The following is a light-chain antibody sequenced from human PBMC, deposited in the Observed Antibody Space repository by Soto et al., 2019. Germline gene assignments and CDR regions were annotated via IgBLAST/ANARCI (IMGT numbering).Light chain of an antibody. Sequence: EIVMTQSPGTLSLSPGEGATLSRRASRSVNSNYLAWYQQKPGQAPSLLTYGASSRATDVPDRFSASGSGTDFALTISRLEPEDVAVYYCQQYISSPLTFGGGTKVEI. CDR3: QQYISSPLT. CDR2: GAS. V-gene: IGKV3-20*01. J-gene: IGKJ4*01. CDR1: RSVNSNY.